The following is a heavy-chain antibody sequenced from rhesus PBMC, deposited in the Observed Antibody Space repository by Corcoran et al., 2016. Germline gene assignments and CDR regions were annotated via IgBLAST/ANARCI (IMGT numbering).Heavy chain of an antibody. Sequence: EVQLVESGGGLVQPGGSLRLSCAASGFTFSSTRMNWIRQAPGKGLEWVADIKYDESEKYYVDSVKGRFTISRDNAKNSLYLQMNSLRAEDTAVYYCVRSPGIAAGPGDYWGQGVLVTVSS. D-gene: IGHD6-13*01. CDR1: GFTFSSTR. CDR2: IKYDESEK. V-gene: IGHV3S35*01. J-gene: IGHJ4*01. CDR3: VRSPGIAAGPGDY.